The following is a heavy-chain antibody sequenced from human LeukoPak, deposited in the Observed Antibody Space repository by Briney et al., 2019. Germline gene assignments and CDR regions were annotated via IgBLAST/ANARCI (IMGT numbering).Heavy chain of an antibody. Sequence: SETLSLTCTVSGGSISSISYYWGWIRQPPGKGLEWIGNIYYSGSTYYNPSLKSRVTISVDTSKNHFSLKLSSVTAADTAVYYCARWGSYGFDYWGQGTLVTVSS. V-gene: IGHV4-39*02. CDR2: IYYSGST. J-gene: IGHJ4*02. D-gene: IGHD5-18*01. CDR1: GGSISSISYY. CDR3: ARWGSYGFDY.